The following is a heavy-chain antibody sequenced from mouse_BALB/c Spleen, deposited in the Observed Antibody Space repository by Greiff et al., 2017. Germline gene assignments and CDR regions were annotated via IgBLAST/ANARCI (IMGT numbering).Heavy chain of an antibody. Sequence: EVKLMESGGGLVKPGGSLKLSRAASGFTFSDYYMYWVRQTPEKRLEWVATISDGGSYTYYPDSVKGRFTISRDNAKNNLYLQMSSLKSEDTAMYYCAREGTGTFAYWGQGTLVTVSA. V-gene: IGHV5-4*02. J-gene: IGHJ3*01. CDR1: GFTFSDYY. CDR2: ISDGGSYT. CDR3: AREGTGTFAY. D-gene: IGHD4-1*01.